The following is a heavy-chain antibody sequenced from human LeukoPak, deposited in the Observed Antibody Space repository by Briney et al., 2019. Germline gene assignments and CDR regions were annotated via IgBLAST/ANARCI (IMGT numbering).Heavy chain of an antibody. CDR2: IKQDGSEK. J-gene: IGHJ4*02. V-gene: IGHV3-7*01. CDR1: GSTFSSYW. D-gene: IGHD6-13*01. Sequence: PGGSLRLSCAAPGSTFSSYWMTWVRQAPGKGLEWVANIKQDGSEKYYVDSVKGRFTISRDNAKNSLYLQMNSLRAEDTAVYYCAILAGRGEGGVDYWGQGTLVTVSS. CDR3: AILAGRGEGGVDY.